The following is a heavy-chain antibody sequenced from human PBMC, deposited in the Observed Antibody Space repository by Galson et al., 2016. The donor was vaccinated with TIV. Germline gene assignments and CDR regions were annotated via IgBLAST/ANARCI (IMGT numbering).Heavy chain of an antibody. V-gene: IGHV6-1*01. CDR3: ARATPSVFGIIMTLDS. J-gene: IGHJ4*02. CDR2: TFYRSKWYN. Sequence: CAISGDSVSSNSAAWNWLRQSPSRGLEWLGRTFYRSKWYNDYAPSVKSRITTNPDTSKNQFSLQLNSVTPEVTAVYYCARATPSVFGIIMTLDSWGQGTLVTVSS. CDR1: GDSVSSNSAA. D-gene: IGHD3-16*01.